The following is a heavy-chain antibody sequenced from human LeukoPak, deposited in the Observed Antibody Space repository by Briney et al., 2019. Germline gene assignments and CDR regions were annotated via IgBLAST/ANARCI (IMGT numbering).Heavy chain of an antibody. V-gene: IGHV5-10-1*01. CDR2: IAPSDSYT. J-gene: IGHJ5*02. CDR3: VRQPPGVYDTTQNWFDP. Sequence: KDGESLMISCKVSGYSFPSYWITWVRQVPGKGLEWMGRIAPSDSYTNYNPSFEGHVTMSVEKSITTVYLQWSSLKASDTAMYYCVRQPPGVYDTTQNWFDPWGQGTLVTVSS. CDR1: GYSFPSYW. D-gene: IGHD3-22*01.